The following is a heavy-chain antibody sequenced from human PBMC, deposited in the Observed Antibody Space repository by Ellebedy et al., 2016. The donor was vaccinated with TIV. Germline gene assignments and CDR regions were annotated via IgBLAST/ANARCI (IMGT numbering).Heavy chain of an antibody. CDR1: GYSFSSYW. J-gene: IGHJ4*02. CDR2: IDPSDSYT. V-gene: IGHV5-10-1*01. Sequence: PGGSLRLSCKGSGYSFSSYWITWVRQMPGKGLESMGRIDPSDSYTKYSPSFQGHVTISADKSIDTAYLQWSSRKASETAFYYCARFSGSFGGFDYWGQGTLVTVAS. CDR3: ARFSGSFGGFDY. D-gene: IGHD1-26*01.